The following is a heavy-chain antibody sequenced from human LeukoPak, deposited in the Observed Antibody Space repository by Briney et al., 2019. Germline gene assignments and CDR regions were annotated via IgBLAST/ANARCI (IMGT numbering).Heavy chain of an antibody. V-gene: IGHV4-61*02. D-gene: IGHD2-2*01. CDR2: IYTSGST. Sequence: PSETLSFTCTVSGGSISSGSYYWSWIRQPAGKGLEWIGRIYTSGSTHYNPSLKSRVTISVDTSKNQFSLKVNSVTAADTALYYCARGDCSSTICYSPMDVWGKGTTVTVSS. J-gene: IGHJ6*03. CDR1: GGSISSGSYY. CDR3: ARGDCSSTICYSPMDV.